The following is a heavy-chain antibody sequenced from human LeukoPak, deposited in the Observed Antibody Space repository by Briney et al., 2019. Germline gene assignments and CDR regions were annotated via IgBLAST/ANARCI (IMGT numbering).Heavy chain of an antibody. CDR2: ISSSSDYI. J-gene: IGHJ4*02. D-gene: IGHD2-21*02. Sequence: GGSLRLSCAASGFTFSSYEMNWVRQAPGKGLEWVSSISSSSDYIYYADSVKGRFTISRDNAKNSVYLQMNSLRVEDTAVYYCARTPRGGVTAIYWGQGTLVTVSS. CDR3: ARTPRGGVTAIY. V-gene: IGHV3-21*01. CDR1: GFTFSSYE.